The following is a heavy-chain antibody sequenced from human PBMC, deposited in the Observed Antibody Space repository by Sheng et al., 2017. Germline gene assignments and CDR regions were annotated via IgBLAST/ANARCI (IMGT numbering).Heavy chain of an antibody. CDR1: GFTFSTYA. CDR3: AKDDWGPSSIGGPDC. CDR2: ISSDGNNK. J-gene: IGHJ4*02. D-gene: IGHD6-6*01. Sequence: QVQLVESGGSVVQPGRSLRVSCVASGFTFSTYAIHWVRQAPGKGLEWVAVISSDGNNKYYADSLKGRFTISRDNSKSTLYLQMNSLRPEDTAVYHCAKDDWGPSSIGGPDCWGQGTLVTVSS. V-gene: IGHV3-30*18.